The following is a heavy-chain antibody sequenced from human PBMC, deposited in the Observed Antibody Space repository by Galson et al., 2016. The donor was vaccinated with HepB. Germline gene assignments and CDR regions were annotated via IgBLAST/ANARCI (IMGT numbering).Heavy chain of an antibody. J-gene: IGHJ5*02. V-gene: IGHV5-10-1*01. CDR1: GYSFTPYW. D-gene: IGHD2-15*01. CDR2: IDPSDSDV. Sequence: QSGAEVKKPGQSLRISCEASGYSFTPYWISWARQMPGKGLEWMGKIDPSDSDVYYSPSFQGHVTFSVNRSITTAYLQWSGLKASDTAIYYRARHATEDPLGDYFEPWGQGTPVIVSS. CDR3: ARHATEDPLGDYFEP.